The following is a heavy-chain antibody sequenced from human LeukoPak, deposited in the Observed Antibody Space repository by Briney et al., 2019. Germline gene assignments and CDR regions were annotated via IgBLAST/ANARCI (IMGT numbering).Heavy chain of an antibody. CDR2: IYHSGST. V-gene: IGHV4-4*02. CDR3: ARELACSGGSCYSNWFDP. CDR1: GGSISSSNW. D-gene: IGHD2-15*01. J-gene: IGHJ5*02. Sequence: PSETLSLTCAVSGGSISSSNWWSWVRQPPGKGLEWIGEIYHSGSTNYNPSLKSRVTISVDKSKNQFSLKLSSVTAADTAVYYCARELACSGGSCYSNWFDPWGQGTLVTVSS.